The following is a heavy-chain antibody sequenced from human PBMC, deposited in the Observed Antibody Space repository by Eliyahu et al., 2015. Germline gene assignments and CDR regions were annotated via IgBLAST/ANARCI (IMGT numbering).Heavy chain of an antibody. CDR3: ASQTTSSAWPFDY. Sequence: EVQLVESGGGLIQPGGSLXLSCAASGFIFSDYSMNWVRQAPGKGLEWISYISSTGRTPYYADSVKGRFAISRDNAKNSLYLQMNSLRDEDTAVYYCASQTTSSAWPFDYWGQGTLVTVSS. D-gene: IGHD3-22*01. J-gene: IGHJ4*02. CDR2: ISSTGRTP. V-gene: IGHV3-48*02. CDR1: GFIFSDYS.